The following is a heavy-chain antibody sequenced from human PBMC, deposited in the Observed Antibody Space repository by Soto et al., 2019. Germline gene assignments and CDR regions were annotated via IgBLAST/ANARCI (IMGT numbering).Heavy chain of an antibody. CDR2: IYYSGST. D-gene: IGHD2-2*01. CDR1: GGSISSYY. Sequence: QVQLQESGPGLVKPSETLSLTCTVSGGSISSYYWSWIRQPPGKGLEWIGYIYYSGSTNYNPSLKRRVTISVDTSKNQFSLKLSSVTAADTAVYYCARDYCSSTSCKWDYYGMDVWGQGTTVTVSS. V-gene: IGHV4-59*01. CDR3: ARDYCSSTSCKWDYYGMDV. J-gene: IGHJ6*02.